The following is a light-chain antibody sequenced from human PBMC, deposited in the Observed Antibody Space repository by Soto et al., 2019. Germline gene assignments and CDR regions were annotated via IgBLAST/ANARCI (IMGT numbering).Light chain of an antibody. CDR3: QHRMNCPLT. CDR2: GAS. CDR1: QSVSSN. Sequence: DIPMTQAPATLSASLGEGVHLTCRASQSVSSNLAWYQQKPGQAPRLLIYGASTRATGIPARFSGSGSETDFTLTISSLEPEDFAVYYCQHRMNCPLTFGQGTRLEIK. J-gene: IGKJ5*01. V-gene: IGKV3D-15*01.